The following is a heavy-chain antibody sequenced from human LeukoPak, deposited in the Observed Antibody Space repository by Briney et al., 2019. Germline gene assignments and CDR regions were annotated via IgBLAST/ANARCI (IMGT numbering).Heavy chain of an antibody. J-gene: IGHJ4*02. V-gene: IGHV1-8*02. Sequence: ASVKVSCKASGGTFSSYAISWVRQATGQGLEWMGWMNPNSGNTGYAQKFQGRVTMTRNTSISTAYMELSSLRSEDTAVYYCARFLSVDTASDYWGQGTLVTVSP. D-gene: IGHD5-18*01. CDR1: GGTFSSYA. CDR2: MNPNSGNT. CDR3: ARFLSVDTASDY.